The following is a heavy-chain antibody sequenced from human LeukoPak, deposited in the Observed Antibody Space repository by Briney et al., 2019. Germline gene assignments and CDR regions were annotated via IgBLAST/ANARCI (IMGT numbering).Heavy chain of an antibody. CDR3: ASKRGYSYGLTYYFDY. Sequence: SETLSLTCFVSGGSISNTNYYWAWIRQPPGKGLEYIGSIYHNGRTYYNPSLTSRVTMSVDTSKSQFSLKLSSVTAADTAVYYCASKRGYSYGLTYYFDYWGQGTLVTVSS. J-gene: IGHJ4*02. CDR1: GGSISNTNYY. D-gene: IGHD5-18*01. CDR2: IYHNGRT. V-gene: IGHV4-39*01.